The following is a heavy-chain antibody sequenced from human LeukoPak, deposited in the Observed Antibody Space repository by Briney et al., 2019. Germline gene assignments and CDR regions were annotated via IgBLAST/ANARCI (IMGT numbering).Heavy chain of an antibody. D-gene: IGHD4-17*01. CDR1: GGSISSYS. CDR3: ARLSGDHSFFDY. V-gene: IGHV4-59*01. Sequence: SETLSLTCTVSGGSISSYSWSWIRQPPGKGLEWIGYIYYGGSTNYNPSLKSRVTISMDTSKNQFSLKLSSVTAADTAVYYCARLSGDHSFFDYWGQGTLVTDSS. CDR2: IYYGGST. J-gene: IGHJ4*02.